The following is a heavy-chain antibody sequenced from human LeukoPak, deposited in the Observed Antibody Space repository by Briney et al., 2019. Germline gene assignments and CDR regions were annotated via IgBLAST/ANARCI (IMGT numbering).Heavy chain of an antibody. J-gene: IGHJ4*02. CDR1: GGSISSSSYY. CDR3: VTEYIAVAGGFDY. V-gene: IGHV4-39*01. D-gene: IGHD6-19*01. CDR2: IYYSGST. Sequence: PSETLSLTCTVSGGSISSSSYYWGWIRQPPGKGLEWIGSIYYSGSTYYNPSLKSRVTISVDTSKNQFSLKLSSVTAADTAVYYCVTEYIAVAGGFDYWGRGTLVTVSS.